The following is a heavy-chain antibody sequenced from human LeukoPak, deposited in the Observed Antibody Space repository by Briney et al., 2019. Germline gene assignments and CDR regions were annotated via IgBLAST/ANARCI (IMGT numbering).Heavy chain of an antibody. V-gene: IGHV4-4*09. CDR3: AKHYSGAYSPFDY. Sequence: PSETLSLTCTVSGDSIINYYWSWIPQPPGKGLEWIGYIYTSGTTKYSPSLRSRVTISGDTSKNQFSLRLSSVTAADTALYYCAKHYSGAYSPFDYWGQGTLVAVSS. CDR1: GDSIINYY. CDR2: IYTSGTT. J-gene: IGHJ4*02. D-gene: IGHD1-26*01.